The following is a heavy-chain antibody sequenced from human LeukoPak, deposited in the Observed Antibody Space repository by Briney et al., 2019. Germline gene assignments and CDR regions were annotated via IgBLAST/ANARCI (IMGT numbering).Heavy chain of an antibody. Sequence: QTGGSLRLSCAVSGITLSNYGMSWVRQAPGKGLEWGSGISGSGGNTYDADSVKGRFTLSRGNSKNTLYLQMNSLRAEDTAVYFCAKRGVVIRVILVGFHKEAYYFDSWGQGALVTVSS. V-gene: IGHV3-23*01. J-gene: IGHJ4*02. CDR3: AKRGVVIRVILVGFHKEAYYFDS. D-gene: IGHD2-21*01. CDR2: ISGSGGNT. CDR1: GITLSNYG.